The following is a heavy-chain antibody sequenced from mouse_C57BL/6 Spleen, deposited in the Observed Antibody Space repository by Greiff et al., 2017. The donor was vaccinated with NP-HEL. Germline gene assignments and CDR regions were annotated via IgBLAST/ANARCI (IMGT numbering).Heavy chain of an antibody. J-gene: IGHJ3*01. CDR2: IDPSDSYT. D-gene: IGHD2-3*01. CDR1: GYTFTSYW. Sequence: VQLQQPGAELVMPGASVKLSCKASGYTFTSYWMHWVKQRPGQGLEWIGEIDPSDSYTNYNQKFKGKSTLTVDKSSSTAYLQLSSLTSDDSAVYYCAKDGYYSLGFAYWGQGTLVTVSA. CDR3: AKDGYYSLGFAY. V-gene: IGHV1-69*01.